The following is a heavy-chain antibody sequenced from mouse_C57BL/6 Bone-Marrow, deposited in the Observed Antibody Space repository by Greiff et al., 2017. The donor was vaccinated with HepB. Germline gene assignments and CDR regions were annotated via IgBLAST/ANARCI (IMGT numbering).Heavy chain of an antibody. CDR1: GYNFTSYW. Sequence: VKLQQPGAELVMPGASVKLSCKASGYNFTSYWMHWVKQRPGQGLEWIGEIDPSDSYTNYNQKFKGKSTLTVDKSSSTAYMQLSSRTSEDSAVYYCARPGDYWGQGTSVTVSS. CDR2: IDPSDSYT. J-gene: IGHJ4*01. CDR3: ARPGDY. V-gene: IGHV1-69*01.